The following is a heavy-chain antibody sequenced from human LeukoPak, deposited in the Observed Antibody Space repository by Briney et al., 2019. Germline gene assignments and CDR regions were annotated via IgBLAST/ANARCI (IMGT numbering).Heavy chain of an antibody. V-gene: IGHV4-4*07. CDR3: ARNRDSIFGVVRTYWFDP. J-gene: IGHJ5*02. D-gene: IGHD3-3*01. Sequence: SETLSLTYTVSRGSISSSYWSWIRQPAGKGLELIGRIYASGSTNYNPSLKSRATMSVDTSKNQFSLKLSSVTAADTAVYYCARNRDSIFGVVRTYWFDPWGQGTLVTVSS. CDR1: RGSISSSY. CDR2: IYASGST.